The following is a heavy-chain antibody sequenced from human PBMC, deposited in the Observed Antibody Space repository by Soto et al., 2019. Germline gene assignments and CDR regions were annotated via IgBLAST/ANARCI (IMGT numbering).Heavy chain of an antibody. J-gene: IGHJ4*02. V-gene: IGHV3-23*01. CDR1: GFTFSSYA. CDR3: AQVRGVVALDGYFDC. D-gene: IGHD2-15*01. Sequence: EVQLLESGGGLVQPGGSLRLSCAASGFTFSSYAMSWVRQAPGKGLEWVSTISGSGGSTYYADSVKGRFTISRDNSRTTLYLQMNSLRAEDTAVYFCAQVRGVVALDGYFDCWGQGTLVTVSS. CDR2: ISGSGGST.